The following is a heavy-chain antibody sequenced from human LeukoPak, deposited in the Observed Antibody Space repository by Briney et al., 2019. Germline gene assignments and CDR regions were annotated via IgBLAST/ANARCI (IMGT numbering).Heavy chain of an antibody. D-gene: IGHD3-3*01. V-gene: IGHV3-30-3*01. CDR3: ARDRSYDFWSGYSTPDY. Sequence: GGSLRLSCAASGFTFSSYAMHWVRQAPGKGLEWVAVISYDGSNKYYADSVKGRFTISRDNSKNTLYLQMNSLRAEDTAVYYCARDRSYDFWSGYSTPDYWGQGTLVTVSS. J-gene: IGHJ4*02. CDR1: GFTFSSYA. CDR2: ISYDGSNK.